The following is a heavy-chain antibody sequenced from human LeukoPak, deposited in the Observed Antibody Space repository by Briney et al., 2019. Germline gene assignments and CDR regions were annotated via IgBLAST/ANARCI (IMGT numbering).Heavy chain of an antibody. Sequence: PGRSLRLSCAASGFTISSYGMNWVRQAPGKGLEWVAVISYDGSNTYYADSVKGRFTISRDNSKNTLYLQMNSLRAEDTAVYYCAKPYYYGSRSYMDYWGQGTLVTVSS. V-gene: IGHV3-30*18. CDR2: ISYDGSNT. CDR3: AKPYYYGSRSYMDY. CDR1: GFTISSYG. J-gene: IGHJ4*02. D-gene: IGHD3-10*01.